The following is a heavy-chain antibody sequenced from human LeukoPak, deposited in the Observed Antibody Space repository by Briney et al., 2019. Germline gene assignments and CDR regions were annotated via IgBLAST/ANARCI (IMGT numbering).Heavy chain of an antibody. CDR1: GGSIGSYY. Sequence: SSETLSLTCTVSGGSIGSYYWSWIRQPVGKGLEWIGRIYTSGSTNYNPSLKSRVTMSVDTSKNQFSLKLSSVTAADTAVYYCAQIAAAGTGDDYWGQGTLVTVSS. D-gene: IGHD6-13*01. CDR2: IYTSGST. J-gene: IGHJ4*02. CDR3: AQIAAAGTGDDY. V-gene: IGHV4-4*07.